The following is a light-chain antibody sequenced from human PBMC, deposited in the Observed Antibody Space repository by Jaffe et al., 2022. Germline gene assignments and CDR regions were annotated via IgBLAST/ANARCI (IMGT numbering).Light chain of an antibody. CDR3: MQGTHWPLT. V-gene: IGKV2-30*01. J-gene: IGKJ5*01. Sequence: DAVLTQSPLSLPVTLGQPASISCRSSQSLVYSDGNTYLTWFQQRPGQSPRRLIYKVSNRDSGVPDRFSGSGSGTDFTLRISRVEAEDVGVYYCMQGTHWPLTFGQGTRLEIK. CDR2: KVS. CDR1: QSLVYSDGNTY.